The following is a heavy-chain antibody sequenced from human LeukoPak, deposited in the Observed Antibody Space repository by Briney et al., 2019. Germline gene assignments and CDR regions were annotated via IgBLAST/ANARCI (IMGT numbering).Heavy chain of an antibody. Sequence: SETLSLTCAVYGGSFGGYYWSWIRQPPGKGLEWIGEINHSGSTNYNPSLKSRVTISIDTSKNQFSLKLSSVTAADTAVYYCARGGLGLRYFDWTQRPYYFDYWGQGTLVTVSS. CDR2: INHSGST. J-gene: IGHJ4*02. CDR1: GGSFGGYY. V-gene: IGHV4-34*01. D-gene: IGHD3-9*01. CDR3: ARGGLGLRYFDWTQRPYYFDY.